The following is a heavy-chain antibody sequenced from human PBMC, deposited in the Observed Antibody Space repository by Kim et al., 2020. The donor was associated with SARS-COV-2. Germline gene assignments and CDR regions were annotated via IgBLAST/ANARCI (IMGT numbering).Heavy chain of an antibody. J-gene: IGHJ6*01. CDR1: GFIFSTYE. CDR3: ARGLHCSSTTCSFGLDV. V-gene: IGHV3-48*03. CDR2: TSTSGSTI. D-gene: IGHD2-2*01. Sequence: GGSLRLSCAASGFIFSTYEINWVRQAPGKGLEWVSYTSTSGSTIYSADSVKGRFTVSRDNARNSVYLQMNSLRDEDTAVYYCARGLHCSSTTCSFGLDVWAQGPTDSLSS.